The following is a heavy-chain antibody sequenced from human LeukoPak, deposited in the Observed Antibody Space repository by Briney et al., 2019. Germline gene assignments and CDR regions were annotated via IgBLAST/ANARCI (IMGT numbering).Heavy chain of an antibody. J-gene: IGHJ4*02. V-gene: IGHV5-51*01. CDR1: GYSFTSYW. D-gene: IGHD1-26*01. CDR3: ARPVFGSDRVTTNDY. Sequence: GESLKISCKGSGYSFTSYWIGWVRQMPGKGLEWMGIIYPGDSDTRYSPSFQGQVTISADKSISTAYLQWSSLKASDTAMYYCARPVFGSDRVTTNDYWGQGTLVTVSS. CDR2: IYPGDSDT.